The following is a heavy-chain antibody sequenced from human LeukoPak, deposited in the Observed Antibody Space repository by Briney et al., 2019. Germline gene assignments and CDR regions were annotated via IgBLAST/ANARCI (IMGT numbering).Heavy chain of an antibody. CDR1: GGSTSIYY. V-gene: IGHV4-59*01. D-gene: IGHD3-10*01. CDR3: ARETMGNFFDY. CDR2: IYYSGST. J-gene: IGHJ4*02. Sequence: SETLSLTCTVSGGSTSIYYWSWIRQPPGKGLEWIGYIYYSGSTNYNPSLKSRVTISVDTSKNQFSLKLSSVTAADTAVYYCARETMGNFFDYWGQGTLVTVSS.